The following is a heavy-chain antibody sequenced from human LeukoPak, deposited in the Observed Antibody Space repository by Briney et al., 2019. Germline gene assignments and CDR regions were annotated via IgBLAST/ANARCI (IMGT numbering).Heavy chain of an antibody. Sequence: PSETLSLTCAVYGGSFSGYYWSWIHQPPGKGLEWIGEINHSGSTNYNPSLKSRVTISVDTSKNQFSLKLSSVTAADTAVYYCASHHSRYCSSTSCRYRDYWGQGTLVTVSS. CDR1: GGSFSGYY. J-gene: IGHJ4*02. CDR3: ASHHSRYCSSTSCRYRDY. CDR2: INHSGST. V-gene: IGHV4-34*01. D-gene: IGHD2-2*01.